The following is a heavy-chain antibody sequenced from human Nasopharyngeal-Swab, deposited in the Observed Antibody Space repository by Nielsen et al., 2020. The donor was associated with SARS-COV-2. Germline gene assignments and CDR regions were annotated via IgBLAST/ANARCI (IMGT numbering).Heavy chain of an antibody. Sequence: GGSLRLSCAASGFTFSDYYMSWIRQAPGKGLEWVSYISSSGSTIYYADSVKGRFTISRDNAKNSLYLQMNSLRAEDTAVYYWARDLPGYDILTGYYRAYYFDYWGQGTLVTVSS. D-gene: IGHD3-9*01. V-gene: IGHV3-11*01. CDR2: ISSSGSTI. CDR3: ARDLPGYDILTGYYRAYYFDY. CDR1: GFTFSDYY. J-gene: IGHJ4*02.